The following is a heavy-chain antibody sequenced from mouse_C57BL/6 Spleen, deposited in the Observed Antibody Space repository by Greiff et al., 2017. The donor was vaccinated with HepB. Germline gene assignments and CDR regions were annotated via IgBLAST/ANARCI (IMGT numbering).Heavy chain of an antibody. J-gene: IGHJ2*01. CDR3: ARGADYDDFDY. CDR1: GYTFTSYW. Sequence: QVQLQQPGAELVRPGTSVKLSCKASGYTFTSYWMHWVKQRPGQGLEWIGVIDPSDSYTNYNQKFKGKATLTVDTSSSTAYMQLSSLTSEDSAVYYCARGADYDDFDYWGQGTTLTVSS. D-gene: IGHD2-4*01. CDR2: IDPSDSYT. V-gene: IGHV1-59*01.